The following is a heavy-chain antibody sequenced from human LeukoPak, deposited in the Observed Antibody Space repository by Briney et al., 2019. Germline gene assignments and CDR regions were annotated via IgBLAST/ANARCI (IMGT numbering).Heavy chain of an antibody. CDR3: AGSVRYSSGCLDY. V-gene: IGHV3-30*03. Sequence: GGSLRLSCAASGFTFSSYGMYWVRQAPGKGLEWVAVISYDGSNKYYADSVKGRFTISRDNSKNTLYLQMNSLRAEDTAVYYCAGSVRYSSGCLDYWGQGTLVTVSS. D-gene: IGHD6-19*01. J-gene: IGHJ4*02. CDR1: GFTFSSYG. CDR2: ISYDGSNK.